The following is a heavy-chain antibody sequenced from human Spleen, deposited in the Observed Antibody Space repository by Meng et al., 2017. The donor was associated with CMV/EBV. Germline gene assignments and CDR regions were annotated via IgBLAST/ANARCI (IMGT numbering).Heavy chain of an antibody. J-gene: IGHJ4*02. D-gene: IGHD6-13*01. CDR2: IKQDGNEK. CDR1: GFMLSTYW. V-gene: IGHV3-7*01. Sequence: GESLKISCAASGFMLSTYWMTWVRQAPGKGLEWVANIKQDGNEKYYVDSVKGRFTIARDNAKNSLYLQMNSLRAEDTAVYYCARDQMAYSSSWYVYWGQGTLVTVSS. CDR3: ARDQMAYSSSWYVY.